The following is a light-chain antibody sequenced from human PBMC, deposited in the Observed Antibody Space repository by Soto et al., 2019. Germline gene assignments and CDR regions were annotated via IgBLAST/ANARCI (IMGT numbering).Light chain of an antibody. CDR2: GAS. CDR3: QQYHKWPIT. CDR1: QNISNY. Sequence: EIVLTQSPATLSLSPGDRATLSCRASQNISNYLIWYQQKPGQAPRLLIYGASNRATGIPARFSGSGSGTEFTFTISSLQSEDFAVYYCQQYHKWPITFGQGTRLEIK. J-gene: IGKJ5*01. V-gene: IGKV3-15*01.